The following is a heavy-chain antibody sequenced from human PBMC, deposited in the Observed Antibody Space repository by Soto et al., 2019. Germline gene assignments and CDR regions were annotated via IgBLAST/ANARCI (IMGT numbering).Heavy chain of an antibody. D-gene: IGHD2-8*01. J-gene: IGHJ6*02. V-gene: IGHV4-34*01. Sequence: QVQLQQWGAGLLKPSETLSLTCAVYGGSFSGYYWSWIRQPPGKGLEWIGEINHSGSTNHNPSLKSRVTISVDTSKNQFSLKLSSVTAADTAVYYCARGLCTNGVCYQDYYGMDVWGQGTTVTVSS. CDR3: ARGLCTNGVCYQDYYGMDV. CDR2: INHSGST. CDR1: GGSFSGYY.